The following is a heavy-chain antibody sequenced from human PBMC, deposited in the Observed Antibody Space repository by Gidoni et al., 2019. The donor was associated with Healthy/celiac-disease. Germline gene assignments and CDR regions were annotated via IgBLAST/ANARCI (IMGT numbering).Heavy chain of an antibody. Sequence: QLQLQESGPGLVKPSATLSLTCTVSGGSISSSSYYWGWIRQPPGKGLEWIGSIYYSGSTYYNPSLKSRVTISVDTSKNQFSLKLSSVTAADTAVYYCASIGWGYGDYWFDPWGQGTLVTVSS. D-gene: IGHD4-17*01. CDR1: GGSISSSSYY. V-gene: IGHV4-39*01. CDR3: ASIGWGYGDYWFDP. J-gene: IGHJ5*02. CDR2: IYYSGST.